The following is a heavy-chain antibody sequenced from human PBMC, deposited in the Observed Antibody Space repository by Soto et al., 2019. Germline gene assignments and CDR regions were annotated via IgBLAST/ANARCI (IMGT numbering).Heavy chain of an antibody. V-gene: IGHV4-59*01. CDR2: VYYSGST. CDR3: ASSFYSGSGASTYFFDY. D-gene: IGHD3-10*01. CDR1: GGSISSYY. J-gene: IGHJ4*02. Sequence: SETLSLTCTVSGGSISSYYWSWIRQPPGKGLEWIGYVYYSGSTNYNPSLKNRVTISLDTSRNQFSLRLSSVTAADTAVYYCASSFYSGSGASTYFFDYWGQGTLVTVSS.